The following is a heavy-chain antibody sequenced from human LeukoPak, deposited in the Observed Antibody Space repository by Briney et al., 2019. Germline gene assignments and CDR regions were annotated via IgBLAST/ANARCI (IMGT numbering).Heavy chain of an antibody. D-gene: IGHD6-13*01. Sequence: GGSLRLSCAASGFTFSSYAMHWVRQAPGKGLEWVAVISYDGSNKYYADSVKGRFTISRDNAKNSLYLQMNSLRAEDTAVYYCAREGLLAAAGPTRAFDIWGQGTMVTVSS. V-gene: IGHV3-30-3*01. J-gene: IGHJ3*02. CDR2: ISYDGSNK. CDR3: AREGLLAAAGPTRAFDI. CDR1: GFTFSSYA.